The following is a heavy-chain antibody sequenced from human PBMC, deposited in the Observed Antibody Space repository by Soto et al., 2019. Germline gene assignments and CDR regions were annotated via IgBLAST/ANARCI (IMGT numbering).Heavy chain of an antibody. V-gene: IGHV3-43*01. J-gene: IGHJ6*02. Sequence: GGSLRLSCAASGFTFDDYTMHWVRQAPGKGLEWVSLISWDGGSTYYADSVKGRFTISRDNSKNSLYLQMNSLRTEDTALYYCAKDMIGYSSSWYSPYYYGMDVWGQGTTVTVSS. CDR1: GFTFDDYT. CDR3: AKDMIGYSSSWYSPYYYGMDV. CDR2: ISWDGGST. D-gene: IGHD6-13*01.